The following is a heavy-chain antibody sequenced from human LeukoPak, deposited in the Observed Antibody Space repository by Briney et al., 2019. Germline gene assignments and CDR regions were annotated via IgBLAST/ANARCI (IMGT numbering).Heavy chain of an antibody. Sequence: PGGSLRLSCAASGFTFSSYWMSWVRQAPGKGLEWVATIKQDGSERYYVDSVKGRFTISRDNAQNSLYLQMNSLRAEDTAVYYCARRRDSGSLQHFDYWGQGTLVTVSS. D-gene: IGHD1-26*01. CDR1: GFTFSSYW. J-gene: IGHJ4*02. CDR2: IKQDGSER. CDR3: ARRRDSGSLQHFDY. V-gene: IGHV3-7*03.